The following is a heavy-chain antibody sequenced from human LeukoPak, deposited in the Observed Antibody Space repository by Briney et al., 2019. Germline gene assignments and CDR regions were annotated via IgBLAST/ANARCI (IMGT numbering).Heavy chain of an antibody. J-gene: IGHJ6*02. D-gene: IGHD1-20*01. Sequence: GGSLRLSCAASGFTFSSYSMNWVRQAPGKGLEWVSSISSSSSYIYYADSLKGRFTISRDNAENSLYLQMNSLRAEDTAVYYCARDGYNWNYYGMDVWGQGTTVTVSS. CDR2: ISSSSSYI. CDR1: GFTFSSYS. CDR3: ARDGYNWNYYGMDV. V-gene: IGHV3-21*01.